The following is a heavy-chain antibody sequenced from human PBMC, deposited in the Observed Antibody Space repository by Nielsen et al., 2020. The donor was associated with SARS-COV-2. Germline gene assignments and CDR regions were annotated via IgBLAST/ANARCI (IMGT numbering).Heavy chain of an antibody. CDR1: GGSFSGYY. D-gene: IGHD6-19*01. CDR3: ARRYSSGWYVFFDY. V-gene: IGHV4-34*01. J-gene: IGHJ4*02. CDR2: INHSGST. Sequence: SETLSLTFAFYGGSFSGYYWSWIRQPPGKGLEWIGEINHSGSTNYNPSLKSRVTISVDTSKNQFSLKLSSVTAADTAVYYCARRYSSGWYVFFDYWGQGTLVTVSS.